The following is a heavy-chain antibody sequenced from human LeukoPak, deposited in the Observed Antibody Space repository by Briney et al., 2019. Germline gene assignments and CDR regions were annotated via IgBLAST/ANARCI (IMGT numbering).Heavy chain of an antibody. V-gene: IGHV3-11*01. CDR2: IDNSGSAT. CDR3: ARGFRVVINPGLTQN. D-gene: IGHD3-3*01. J-gene: IGHJ4*02. Sequence: GGSLRLSCAASGFTFTDHYMTWIRQTPGKGLEWLSYIDNSGSATYYVDSVKGRFTISRDNTKKSLYLQMNNLRAEDTAVYYCARGFRVVINPGLTQNWGQGTLVTVSS. CDR1: GFTFTDHY.